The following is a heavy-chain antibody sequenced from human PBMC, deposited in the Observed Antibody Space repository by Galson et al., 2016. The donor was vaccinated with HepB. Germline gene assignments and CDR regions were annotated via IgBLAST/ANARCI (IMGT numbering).Heavy chain of an antibody. CDR1: GFTFSGYN. CDR2: IDSGSTTI. V-gene: IGHV3-48*03. J-gene: IGHJ4*02. Sequence: SLRLSCATSGFTFSGYNMNWVRQAPGRRLEWVSYIDSGSTTIFYADSVKGRFTISRDNAKNSLYLQMNSLRAEDTALYYCVRESPGVSSYGSVDYWCQGTLVTVSS. D-gene: IGHD5-18*01. CDR3: VRESPGVSSYGSVDY.